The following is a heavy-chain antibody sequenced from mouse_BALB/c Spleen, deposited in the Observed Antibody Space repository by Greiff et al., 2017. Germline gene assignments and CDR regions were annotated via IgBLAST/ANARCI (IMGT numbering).Heavy chain of an antibody. D-gene: IGHD4-1*01. CDR2: INPSNGRT. Sequence: QVQLQQPGAELVKPGASVKLSCKASGYTFTSYWMHWVKQRPGQGLEWIGEINPSNGRTNYNEKFKSKATLTVDKSSSTAYMQLSSLTSEDSAVYYCARGTGNWYFDVWGAGTTVTVSS. CDR1: GYTFTSYW. CDR3: ARGTGNWYFDV. V-gene: IGHV1S81*02. J-gene: IGHJ1*01.